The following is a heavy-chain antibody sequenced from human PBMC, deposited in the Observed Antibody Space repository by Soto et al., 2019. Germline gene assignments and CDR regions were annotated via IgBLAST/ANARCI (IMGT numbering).Heavy chain of an antibody. CDR3: ARISGVSCYD. Sequence: GGSLRLSCAASGFTFSSYSMNWVRQAPGKGLEWVSSITSSSSYIYYADSLKGRFTISRDNAKNSLYLQMNSLRAEDTAVYYCARISGVSCYDWGQGTLVTLSS. CDR1: GFTFSSYS. CDR2: ITSSSSYI. V-gene: IGHV3-21*01. J-gene: IGHJ4*02. D-gene: IGHD2-15*01.